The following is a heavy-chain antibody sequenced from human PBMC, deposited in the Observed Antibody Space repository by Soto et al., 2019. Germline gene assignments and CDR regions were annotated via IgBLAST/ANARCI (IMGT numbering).Heavy chain of an antibody. CDR1: GGTFGSQT. CDR3: ARDLEDRRNPYYFYYGMDV. Sequence: QVQLVQSGAEVKKPGSSVKVSCKASGGTFGSQTISWVRQAPGQGLEWMGRITPVLGIVSYAQKFQGRVTITAGKSTSTAYMELSSLRSEDTAVYYCARDLEDRRNPYYFYYGMDVWGQGTTVTVSS. J-gene: IGHJ6*02. CDR2: ITPVLGIV. V-gene: IGHV1-69*08.